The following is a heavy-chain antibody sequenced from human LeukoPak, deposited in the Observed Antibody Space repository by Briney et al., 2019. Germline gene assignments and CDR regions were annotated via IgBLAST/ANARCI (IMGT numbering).Heavy chain of an antibody. CDR2: ISSSSSYI. CDR1: GFTFSSYS. Sequence: GGSLKLSCAASGFTFSSYSMNWVRQAPGQGLERVSSISSSSSYINYADSVKGRFTISRDNAKNSLYLQMNSLRAEDTAVYYCARELGGGMDVWVKGTTVTVSS. CDR3: ARELGGGMDV. V-gene: IGHV3-21*01. J-gene: IGHJ6*04. D-gene: IGHD2-15*01.